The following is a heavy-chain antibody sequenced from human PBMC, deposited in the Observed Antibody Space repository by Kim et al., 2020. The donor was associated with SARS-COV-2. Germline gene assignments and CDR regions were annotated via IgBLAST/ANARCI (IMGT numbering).Heavy chain of an antibody. D-gene: IGHD2-21*01. CDR3: ARGGGGNWATTVMDY. Sequence: ASVKGRFTVSRDDSQNSVFLQMDSLKTDDTAVYYCARGGGGNWATTVMDYLGQGTLVTVSS. J-gene: IGHJ4*02. V-gene: IGHV3-72*01.